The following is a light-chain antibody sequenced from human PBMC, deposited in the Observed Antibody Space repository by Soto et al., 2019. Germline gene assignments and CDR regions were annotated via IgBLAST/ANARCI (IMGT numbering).Light chain of an antibody. Sequence: EIVMTQSPATLSVSPGESATLSCRASQSVNTNLAWYQQKPGRAPRLLIHGASTWATGIPARFSGSGSGTEFTLNISSLQSEDFADYYCQQYNNWPPHTFGQGTKVDIK. CDR3: QQYNNWPPHT. J-gene: IGKJ2*01. V-gene: IGKV3-15*01. CDR2: GAS. CDR1: QSVNTN.